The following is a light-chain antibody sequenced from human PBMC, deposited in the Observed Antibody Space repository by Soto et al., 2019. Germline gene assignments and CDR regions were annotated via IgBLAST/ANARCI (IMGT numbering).Light chain of an antibody. CDR2: EVS. CDR3: CSYAGSSYV. Sequence: QSVLTQPASVSGSPGQSITISCTGTSSDVGSYNLVSWYQQHPGKAPKLMIYEVSKRPSGVSNRFSGSKSGNTASLTISGLQAEEQADYYCCSYAGSSYVFGNGTKVXXL. V-gene: IGLV2-23*02. CDR1: SSDVGSYNL. J-gene: IGLJ1*01.